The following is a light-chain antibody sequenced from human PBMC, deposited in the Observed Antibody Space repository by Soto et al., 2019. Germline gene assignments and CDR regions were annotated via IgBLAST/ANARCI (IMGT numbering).Light chain of an antibody. V-gene: IGKV3-11*01. Sequence: EIVLTQSPGTLSLSPGERATLSCRASQSVSSSYLAWYQQKPGQAPRLLIYDASNRATGIPARFSGSGSGTDFTLTISSLKPEDFAVYYCQQRSNWPLFGQGTRLEI. CDR3: QQRSNWPL. CDR2: DAS. CDR1: QSVSSSY. J-gene: IGKJ5*01.